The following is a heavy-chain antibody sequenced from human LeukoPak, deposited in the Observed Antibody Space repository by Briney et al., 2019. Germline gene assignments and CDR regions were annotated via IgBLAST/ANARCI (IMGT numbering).Heavy chain of an antibody. V-gene: IGHV3-7*03. CDR2: IKQDGSEK. J-gene: IGHJ5*02. D-gene: IGHD2-2*01. CDR3: ARGAHCSSTSCLLYNWFDP. CDR1: GFTFSSYW. Sequence: GGSLRLSCAASGFTFSSYWMSWVRQAPGKGLEWVANIKQDGSEKYYVDSVKGRFTISRDNAKNSLYPQMNSLRAEDTAVYYCARGAHCSSTSCLLYNWFDPWGQGTLVTVSS.